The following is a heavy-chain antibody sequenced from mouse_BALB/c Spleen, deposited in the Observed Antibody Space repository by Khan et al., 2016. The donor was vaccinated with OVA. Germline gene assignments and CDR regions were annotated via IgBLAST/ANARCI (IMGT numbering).Heavy chain of an antibody. V-gene: IGHV3-5*02. CDR3: ARDYGSLYWYFDV. Sequence: DVKLQESGPGLVKPSQTVSLTCTVTGISITSGNYRWSWIRQFPGNKLEWIGNIYYSGTVTYNPSLTSRTTITRDNSKNQFLLEMNSLTAEDTATYYCARDYGSLYWYFDVWGAGTTVTVSS. J-gene: IGHJ1*01. CDR1: GISITSGNYR. CDR2: IYYSGTV. D-gene: IGHD1-1*01.